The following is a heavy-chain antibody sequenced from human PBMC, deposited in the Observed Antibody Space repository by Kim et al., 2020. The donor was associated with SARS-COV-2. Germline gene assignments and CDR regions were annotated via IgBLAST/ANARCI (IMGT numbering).Heavy chain of an antibody. Sequence: GGSLRLSCAASGFTVSSNYMSWVRQAPGKGLEWVSVIYSGGSTYYADSVKGRFTISRDNSKNKLYLQMNSLRAEDTAVYYCARAVKLTPNSSGYYYRWFDPWGQGTPVTVSS. V-gene: IGHV3-53*01. J-gene: IGHJ5*02. D-gene: IGHD3-22*01. CDR3: ARAVKLTPNSSGYYYRWFDP. CDR1: GFTVSSNY. CDR2: IYSGGST.